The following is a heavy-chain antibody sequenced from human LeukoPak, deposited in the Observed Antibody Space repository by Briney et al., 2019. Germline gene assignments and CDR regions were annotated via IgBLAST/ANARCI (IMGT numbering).Heavy chain of an antibody. D-gene: IGHD5-18*01. CDR2: IIPIFGTA. J-gene: IGHJ4*02. V-gene: IGHV1-69*13. CDR3: ARPDEDRGYSYGYNY. CDR1: GGTFSSYA. Sequence: SVKVSCKASGGTFSSYAISWVRQAPGQGLEWMGGIIPIFGTANYAQKFQGRVTITADESTSTAYMELSSLRSEDTAVYYCARPDEDRGYSYGYNYWGQGTLVTVSS.